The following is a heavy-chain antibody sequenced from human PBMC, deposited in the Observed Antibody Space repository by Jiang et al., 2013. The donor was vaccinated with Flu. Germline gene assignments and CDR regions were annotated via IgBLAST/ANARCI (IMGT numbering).Heavy chain of an antibody. CDR2: SIPWEH. J-gene: IGHJ5*02. Sequence: ETLSLTCTVSGGSISSYYWSWIRQPAGRDWSGLGVSIPWEHQLQPSLKSRVTMSVDTSKNQFSLKLSSVTAADTAVYYCARENVVGLDPWGQGTLVTVSS. CDR1: GGSISSYY. CDR3: ARENVVGLDP. D-gene: IGHD2-2*01. V-gene: IGHV4-4*07.